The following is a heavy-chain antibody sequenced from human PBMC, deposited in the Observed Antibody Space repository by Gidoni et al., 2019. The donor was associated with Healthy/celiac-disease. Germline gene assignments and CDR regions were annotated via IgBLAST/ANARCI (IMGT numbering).Heavy chain of an antibody. Sequence: QVQLVESGGGLVKPGGSLRLSCAASGFTFSGYYMSWIRQAPGKGLDWVSYISSSGSTIYYADSVKGRFTISRDNAKNSLYLQMNSLRAEDTAVYYCARDQHGEYCSGGSCYYYYYYMDVWGKGTTVTVSS. CDR3: ARDQHGEYCSGGSCYYYYYYMDV. CDR1: GFTFSGYY. CDR2: ISSSGSTI. D-gene: IGHD2-15*01. J-gene: IGHJ6*03. V-gene: IGHV3-11*01.